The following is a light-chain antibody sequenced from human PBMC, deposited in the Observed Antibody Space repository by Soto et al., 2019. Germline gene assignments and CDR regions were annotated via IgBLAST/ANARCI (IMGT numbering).Light chain of an antibody. CDR3: HHYGYGADT. Sequence: EVVLTQSPGTLSLSPGERATLSCRASETVGSNYLAWYQQQPGQAPRLLIFDASSRATGIPDRFSGSGSGKEFSLTSGRLEPEDSAVYFCHHYGYGADTFGQGTKLEI. CDR1: ETVGSNY. CDR2: DAS. J-gene: IGKJ2*01. V-gene: IGKV3-20*01.